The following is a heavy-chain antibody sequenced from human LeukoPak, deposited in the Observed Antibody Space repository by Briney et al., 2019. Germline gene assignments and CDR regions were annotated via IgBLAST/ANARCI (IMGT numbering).Heavy chain of an antibody. CDR3: AKAAVYSRNWTPFDD. J-gene: IGHJ4*02. CDR1: GFTFNRYA. V-gene: IGHV3-23*01. CDR2: ISSGADS. D-gene: IGHD6-13*01. Sequence: GGSLRLSCAASGFTFNRYAMTWVRQAPGKGLEWISLISSGADSYYTDSVRGRFTVSRDTSKNTLFLQMNSLRADDTAIYYCAKAAVYSRNWTPFDDWGQGTLVTVSS.